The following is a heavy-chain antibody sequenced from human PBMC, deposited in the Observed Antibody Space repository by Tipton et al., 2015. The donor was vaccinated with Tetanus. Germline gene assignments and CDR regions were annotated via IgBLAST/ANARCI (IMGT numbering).Heavy chain of an antibody. D-gene: IGHD3-10*01. CDR3: ARGDYYGSGTYDV. CDR1: GDYLSDYY. V-gene: IGHV4-34*01. J-gene: IGHJ6*02. Sequence: LRLSCGVFGDYLSDYYWTWVRQPPGKGLEWIGEIHRGGSTNYNPSLKSRVSMSVDTAKNRFSLTLTSVTAADMAVYYCARGDYYGSGTYDVWGQGTTVTVPS. CDR2: IHRGGST.